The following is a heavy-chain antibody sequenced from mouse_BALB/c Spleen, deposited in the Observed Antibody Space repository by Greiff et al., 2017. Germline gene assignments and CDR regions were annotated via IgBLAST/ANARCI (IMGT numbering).Heavy chain of an antibody. Sequence: EVKLVESGPGLVKPSQSLSLTCTVTGYSITSDYAWNWIRQFPGNKLEWMGYISYSGSTSYNPSLKSRISITRDTSKNQFFLQLNSVTTEDTATYYCASNYYYGSSDAMDYWGQGTSVTVSS. CDR2: ISYSGST. D-gene: IGHD1-1*01. J-gene: IGHJ4*01. V-gene: IGHV3-2*02. CDR3: ASNYYYGSSDAMDY. CDR1: GYSITSDYA.